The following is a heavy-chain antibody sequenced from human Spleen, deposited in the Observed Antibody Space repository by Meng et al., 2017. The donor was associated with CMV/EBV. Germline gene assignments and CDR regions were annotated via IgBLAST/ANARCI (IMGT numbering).Heavy chain of an antibody. Sequence: VSCKASYYTFNNYGITWVRQAPGQGLEWLGWISTYNGNTNSAQKFQGRVTMTTDTSTSTAYMELRSLRSDDTAIYYCVRETRGISDFWGRGTLVTVSS. J-gene: IGHJ4*02. D-gene: IGHD3-3*01. V-gene: IGHV1-18*01. CDR3: VRETRGISDF. CDR1: YYTFNNYG. CDR2: ISTYNGNT.